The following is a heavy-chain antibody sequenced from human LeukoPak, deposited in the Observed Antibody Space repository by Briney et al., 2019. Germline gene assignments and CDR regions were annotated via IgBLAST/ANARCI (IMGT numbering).Heavy chain of an antibody. Sequence: GGSLRLSCAASGFTFSSFAMSWVRQAPGKGLEWVSSISGSGDTTYYADSVKGRFTISRDISKNTLYLQMNSLRAEDTAVYYCATEGSGWYWYFDYWGQGTLVTVSS. CDR1: GFTFSSFA. V-gene: IGHV3-23*01. CDR3: ATEGSGWYWYFDY. J-gene: IGHJ4*02. D-gene: IGHD6-19*01. CDR2: ISGSGDTT.